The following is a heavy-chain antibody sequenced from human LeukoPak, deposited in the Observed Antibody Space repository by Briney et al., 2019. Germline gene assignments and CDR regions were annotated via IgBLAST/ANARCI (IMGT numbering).Heavy chain of an antibody. Sequence: SVKVSCKASGGTFSSYAISWVRQAPGRGLEWMGGIIPIFGTANYAQKFQGRVTIAADESTSTAYMELSSLRSEDTAVYYCARDRSTPEVRRGGEIDYWGQGTLVTVSS. D-gene: IGHD3-10*01. J-gene: IGHJ4*02. V-gene: IGHV1-69*13. CDR1: GGTFSSYA. CDR3: ARDRSTPEVRRGGEIDY. CDR2: IIPIFGTA.